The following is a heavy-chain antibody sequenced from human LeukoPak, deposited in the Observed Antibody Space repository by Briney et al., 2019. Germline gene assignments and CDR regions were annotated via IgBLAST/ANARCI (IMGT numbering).Heavy chain of an antibody. J-gene: IGHJ4*02. V-gene: IGHV3-30*04. CDR3: ARGAPIWFGELLLPDY. Sequence: GRSLRLSCAASGFTFSSHAMHWVRQAPGKGLEWVAVISYDGSNKYYADSVKGRFTISRDNSKNTLYLQMNSLRAEDTAVYYCARGAPIWFGELLLPDYWGQGTLVTVSS. CDR1: GFTFSSHA. CDR2: ISYDGSNK. D-gene: IGHD3-10*01.